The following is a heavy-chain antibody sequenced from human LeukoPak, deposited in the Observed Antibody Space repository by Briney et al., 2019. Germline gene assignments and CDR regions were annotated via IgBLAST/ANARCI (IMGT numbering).Heavy chain of an antibody. CDR3: ARSQHRYYGSGSTMDV. CDR2: AYTSGST. D-gene: IGHD3-10*01. V-gene: IGHV4-4*07. CDR1: GGSISSYY. Sequence: PSETLSLTCTVSGGSISSYYWSWIRQPAGKGLEWIGRAYTSGSTNYNPSLKSRVTMSVDTSKNQFSLKLSSVTAADTAVYYCARSQHRYYGSGSTMDVWGKGTTVTASS. J-gene: IGHJ6*04.